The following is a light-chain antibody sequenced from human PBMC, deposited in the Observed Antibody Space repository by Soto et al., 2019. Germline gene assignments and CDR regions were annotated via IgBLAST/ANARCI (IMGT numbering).Light chain of an antibody. Sequence: DIQMTQSPSSVSASVGDRVTITCRASRDISTWLVWYQQKPGKAPKLLIYGASNLQSGVPSRFSGRGSGTDFTLTISSLQPEDFGTYYCQQANSFPFIFAQGTKVEIK. CDR3: QQANSFPFI. CDR2: GAS. V-gene: IGKV1D-12*01. J-gene: IGKJ2*01. CDR1: RDISTW.